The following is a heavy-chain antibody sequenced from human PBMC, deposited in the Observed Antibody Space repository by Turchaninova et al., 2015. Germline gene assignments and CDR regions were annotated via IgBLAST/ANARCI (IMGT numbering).Heavy chain of an antibody. J-gene: IGHJ3*02. CDR2: SSYSGCA. Sequence: QVQLQESGPGLVKPSQTLSLTCIVSGGSISSGNYYWTWVRQPPGKGLEYIGYSSYSGCAYYNPSLKSRVTISVDTSKNQFSLMLTSVTAADTAMYYCARDLGGHDAFDIWGQGTMVTVSS. CDR3: ARDLGGHDAFDI. CDR1: GGSISSGNYY. D-gene: IGHD3-16*01. V-gene: IGHV4-30-4*08.